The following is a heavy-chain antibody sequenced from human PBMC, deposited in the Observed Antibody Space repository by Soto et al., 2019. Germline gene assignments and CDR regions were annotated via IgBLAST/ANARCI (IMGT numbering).Heavy chain of an antibody. Sequence: SQTLPITCVISGDSVSSNGACWNWIRQSPSRGLQWLGRIYYRSKWFHDYAASVESRMAINPDTSRNQFSLQLNYVTPEDTAVYYCARVHCSAGTCLDGLDFWGQGTTVTV. V-gene: IGHV6-1*01. CDR3: ARVHCSAGTCLDGLDF. CDR1: GDSVSSNGAC. D-gene: IGHD2-15*01. J-gene: IGHJ6*02. CDR2: IYYRSKWFH.